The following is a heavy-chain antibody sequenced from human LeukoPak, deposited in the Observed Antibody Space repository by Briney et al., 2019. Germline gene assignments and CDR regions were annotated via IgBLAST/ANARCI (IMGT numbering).Heavy chain of an antibody. CDR1: GGTFSSYA. CDR3: ARGRRIAVAGTGGYWYFDL. Sequence: ASVKVSCKASGGTFSSYAISWVRQAPGQGLEWMGGIIPIFGTANYAQKFQGRVTITTDESTSTAYMELSSLRSEDTPVYYCARGRRIAVAGTGGYWYFDLWGRGTLVTVSS. D-gene: IGHD6-19*01. CDR2: IIPIFGTA. J-gene: IGHJ2*01. V-gene: IGHV1-69*05.